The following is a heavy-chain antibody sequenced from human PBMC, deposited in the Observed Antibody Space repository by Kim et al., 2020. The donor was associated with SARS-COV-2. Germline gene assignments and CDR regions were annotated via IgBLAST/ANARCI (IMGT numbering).Heavy chain of an antibody. CDR1: GGTFSSYA. V-gene: IGHV1-69*13. CDR3: ARVPRVYAISSGLYFQH. D-gene: IGHD2-8*01. CDR2: IIPIFGTA. Sequence: SVKVSCKASGGTFSSYAISWVRQAPGQGLEWMGGIIPIFGTANYAQKFQGRVTITADESMSTAYMELSSLRSEDTAVYYCARVPRVYAISSGLYFQHWGQGTLVTVSS. J-gene: IGHJ1*01.